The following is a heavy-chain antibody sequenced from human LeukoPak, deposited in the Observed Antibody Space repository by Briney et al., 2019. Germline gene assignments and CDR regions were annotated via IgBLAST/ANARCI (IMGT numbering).Heavy chain of an antibody. Sequence: GGSLRLSCAASGFTFDDYGMGWVRQAPGKGLEWVSGINWNGGSTGYADSVKGRFTISRDNAKNSLYLQMNSLRAEDTALYYCARALGYCSSTSCPFDYWGQGTLVTVSS. D-gene: IGHD2-2*01. CDR2: INWNGGST. V-gene: IGHV3-20*04. CDR3: ARALGYCSSTSCPFDY. CDR1: GFTFDDYG. J-gene: IGHJ4*02.